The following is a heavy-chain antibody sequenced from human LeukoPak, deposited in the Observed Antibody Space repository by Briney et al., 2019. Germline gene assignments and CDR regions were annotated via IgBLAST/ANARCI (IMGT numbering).Heavy chain of an antibody. CDR3: AGMNDYVWGSYHP. D-gene: IGHD3-16*02. J-gene: IGHJ5*02. CDR2: ISSSGSTI. CDR1: GFTFSSYE. Sequence: GGSLRLSCAAPGFTFSSYEMNWVRQAPGKGLEWVSYISSSGSTIYYADSVEGRFTISRDNAKNSLYLQMNSLRAEDTAVYYCAGMNDYVWGSYHPWGQGTLVTVSS. V-gene: IGHV3-48*03.